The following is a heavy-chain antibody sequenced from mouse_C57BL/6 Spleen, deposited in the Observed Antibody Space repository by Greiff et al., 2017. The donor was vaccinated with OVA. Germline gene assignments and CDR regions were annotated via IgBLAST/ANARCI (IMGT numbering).Heavy chain of an antibody. Sequence: VQLQQSVAELVRPGASVKLSCTASGFNIKNTYMHWVKQRPEQGLEWIGRIDPANGTTKYAPKFQGKATITADTSSNTAYLQLSSLTSEDTAIDYCARSDYYGSSAFAYWGQGTLVTVSA. D-gene: IGHD1-1*01. CDR2: IDPANGTT. J-gene: IGHJ3*01. CDR3: ARSDYYGSSAFAY. V-gene: IGHV14-3*01. CDR1: GFNIKNTY.